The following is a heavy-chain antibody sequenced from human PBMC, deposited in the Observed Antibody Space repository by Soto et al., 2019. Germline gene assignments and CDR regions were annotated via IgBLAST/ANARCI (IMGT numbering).Heavy chain of an antibody. Sequence: GGSLRLSCAASGFTFSSYAMSWVRQAPGKGLEWVSAISGSGGSTYYADSVKGRLTISRDNSKNTLYLQMNSLRAEDTAVYYCAKAGAPTVTRPYYFDYWGQGTLVTVSS. J-gene: IGHJ4*02. CDR1: GFTFSSYA. CDR3: AKAGAPTVTRPYYFDY. V-gene: IGHV3-23*01. D-gene: IGHD4-17*01. CDR2: ISGSGGST.